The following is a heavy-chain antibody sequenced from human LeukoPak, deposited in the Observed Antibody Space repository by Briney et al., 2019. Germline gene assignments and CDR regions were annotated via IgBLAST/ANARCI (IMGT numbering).Heavy chain of an antibody. CDR2: INPNSGGT. V-gene: IGHV1-2*02. D-gene: IGHD4-17*01. CDR1: AYSFTTSY. CDR3: ARDNDYGDYYVYWYFDL. Sequence: ASVKVSCKGSAYSFTTSYIHWVRQAPGQGLEWMGWINPNSGGTNYAQKFQGRVTMTRDTSISTAYMELSRLRSDDTAVYCCARDNDYGDYYVYWYFDLWGRGTLVTVSS. J-gene: IGHJ2*01.